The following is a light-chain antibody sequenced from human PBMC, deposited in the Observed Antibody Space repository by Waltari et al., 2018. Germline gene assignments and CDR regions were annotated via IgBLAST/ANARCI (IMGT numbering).Light chain of an antibody. CDR2: LNSDCSH. J-gene: IGLJ2*01. V-gene: IGLV4-69*01. CDR3: QTWGTGIQV. Sequence: QLVLTQSPSASASLGASVKLTCPLSSGHSSYAIPRPQQQPEKGPRYLMKLNSDCSHSKGDGIPDRFSGSSSGAERYLTISSLQSEDEADYYCQTWGTGIQVFGGGTKLTVL. CDR1: SGHSSYA.